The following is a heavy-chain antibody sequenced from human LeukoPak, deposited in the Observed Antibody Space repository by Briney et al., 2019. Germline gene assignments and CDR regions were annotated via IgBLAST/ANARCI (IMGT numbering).Heavy chain of an antibody. CDR1: CGSISSYY. J-gene: IGHJ4*02. Sequence: SETLALTCTVSCGSISSYYWSWIRQPPGKGLEWSLYIYYSGSTNYNPSLKSRVTISVDTSKNQFCLKLSSVTAADTAVYYCASAARWSLDYWGEGTLVTVSS. D-gene: IGHD4-23*01. CDR2: IYYSGST. V-gene: IGHV4-59*01. CDR3: ASAARWSLDY.